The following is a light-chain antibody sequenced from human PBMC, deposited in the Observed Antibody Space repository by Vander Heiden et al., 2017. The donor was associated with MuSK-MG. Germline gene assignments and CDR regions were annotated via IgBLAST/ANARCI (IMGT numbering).Light chain of an antibody. J-gene: IGLJ3*02. CDR3: QTWDNNYWV. CDR2: QDE. V-gene: IGLV3-1*01. Sequence: SYELTQPPSVSVYPGQTARIACSGANLGDKYTFWYQPKPGQSPLLVIYQDERRRSGIPERFSGSSSGNTATLTITGTQALDEADYYCQTWDNNYWVFGGGTKLTVL. CDR1: NLGDKY.